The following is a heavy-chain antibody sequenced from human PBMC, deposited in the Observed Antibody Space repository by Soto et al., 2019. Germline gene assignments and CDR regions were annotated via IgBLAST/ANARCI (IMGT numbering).Heavy chain of an antibody. V-gene: IGHV4-59*08. Sequence: SVTLSLTCTVSGGSIRDYYWGWIRQSPGKGLEWIGYIYYTGTTKYNPSLKSRVTISVDSSKNQFSLKLDSVTAADTAVYYCARLGGYYQAFDSWGQGTLVTVSS. J-gene: IGHJ4*02. CDR2: IYYTGTT. CDR1: GGSIRDYY. D-gene: IGHD3-22*01. CDR3: ARLGGYYQAFDS.